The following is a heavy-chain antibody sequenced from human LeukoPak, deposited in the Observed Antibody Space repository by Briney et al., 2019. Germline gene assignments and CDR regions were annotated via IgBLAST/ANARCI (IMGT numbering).Heavy chain of an antibody. D-gene: IGHD6-13*01. CDR1: GGSVSSGSYY. CDR2: FYYSGNS. CDR3: ARRGTRYTSINWFDP. Sequence: SETLSLTCNVSGGSVSSGSYYWSWIRQPPGKGLEWIGSFYYSGNSYYNPSLKSRATISGDTSKNQFSLNLISVTAADTAVYYCARRGTRYTSINWFDPWGHGTLVTVSS. V-gene: IGHV4-39*01. J-gene: IGHJ5*02.